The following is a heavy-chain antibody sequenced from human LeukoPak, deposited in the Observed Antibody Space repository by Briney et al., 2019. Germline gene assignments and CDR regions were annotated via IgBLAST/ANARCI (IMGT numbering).Heavy chain of an antibody. CDR3: ARGGARYNSHYDSSGYYDY. D-gene: IGHD3-22*01. V-gene: IGHV1-69*05. Sequence: SVKVSCKASGGTFSSYAISWVRQAPGQGLEWMGGIIPIFGTANYAQKFQGRVTITTDESTSTAYMELSSLRSEDTAVYYCARGGARYNSHYDSSGYYDYWGQGTLVTVSS. CDR1: GGTFSSYA. CDR2: IIPIFGTA. J-gene: IGHJ4*02.